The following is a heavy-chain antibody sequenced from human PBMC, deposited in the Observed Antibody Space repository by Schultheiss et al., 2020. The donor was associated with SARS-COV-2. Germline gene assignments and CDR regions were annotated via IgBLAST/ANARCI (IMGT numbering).Heavy chain of an antibody. D-gene: IGHD5-18*01. CDR3: ARYTAMAINWFDP. J-gene: IGHJ5*02. CDR1: GGSLTSHY. V-gene: IGHV4-59*11. CDR2: IYYNGNT. Sequence: SETPSLTCTVSGGSLTSHYWTWIRQSPGKGLEWIGYIYYNGNTNCNPSLKSRVTMSIDTSKNQFSLKMSSVTAADTAVYYCARYTAMAINWFDPWGQGTLVTVSS.